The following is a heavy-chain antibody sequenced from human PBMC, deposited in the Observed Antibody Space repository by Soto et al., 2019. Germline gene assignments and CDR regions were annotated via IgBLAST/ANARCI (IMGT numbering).Heavy chain of an antibody. Sequence: PGESLKISCKGSGYSFTTYWVGWVRQVPGKGLEWMGLIYPGDSDTRYSPSFQGQVTISADKSIRTAYLQWSSLKASDSAMYYCSTYYDILTGPDYWGQGTLVTSPQ. V-gene: IGHV5-51*01. D-gene: IGHD3-9*01. CDR1: GYSFTTYW. CDR3: STYYDILTGPDY. J-gene: IGHJ4*02. CDR2: IYPGDSDT.